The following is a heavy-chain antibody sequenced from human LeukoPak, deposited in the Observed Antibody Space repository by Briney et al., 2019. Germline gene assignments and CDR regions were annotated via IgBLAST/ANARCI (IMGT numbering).Heavy chain of an antibody. CDR3: ARDLVAGRGSNRY. CDR1: GYTFTSYD. J-gene: IGHJ4*02. V-gene: IGHV1-8*02. D-gene: IGHD6-19*01. CDR2: INPNGGNT. Sequence: ASVKVSCKASGYTFTSYDINWVRQATGQGLEWMGWINPNGGNTGYAQKFQGRVTMTRNTSTSTAYMELSSLRSEDTAVYYCARDLVAGRGSNRYWGQGTLVTVSS.